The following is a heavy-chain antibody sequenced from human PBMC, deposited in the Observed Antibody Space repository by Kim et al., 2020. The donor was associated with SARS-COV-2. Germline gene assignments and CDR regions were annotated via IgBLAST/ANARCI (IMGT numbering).Heavy chain of an antibody. CDR2: IDPSDSYT. J-gene: IGHJ6*02. V-gene: IGHV5-10-1*01. CDR3: ARRSPSRITIFGVVTTPMIGMDV. D-gene: IGHD3-3*01. Sequence: GESLKISCKGSGYSFTSYWISWVRQMPGKGLEWMGRIDPSDSYTNYSPSFQGHVTISADKSISTAYLQWSSLKASDTAMYYCARRSPSRITIFGVVTTPMIGMDVWGQGTTVTVSS. CDR1: GYSFTSYW.